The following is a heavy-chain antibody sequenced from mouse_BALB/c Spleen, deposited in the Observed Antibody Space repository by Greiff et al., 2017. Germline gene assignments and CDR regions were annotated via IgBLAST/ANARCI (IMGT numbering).Heavy chain of an antibody. J-gene: IGHJ4*01. Sequence: EVKLMESGPGLVKPSQSLSLTCTVTGYSITSDYAWNWIRQFPGNKLEWMGYISYSGSTSYNPSLKSRISITRDTSKNQFFLQLNSVTTEDTATYYCAREGDYYGPFMDYWGQGTSVTVSS. D-gene: IGHD1-2*01. V-gene: IGHV3-2*02. CDR3: AREGDYYGPFMDY. CDR1: GYSITSDYA. CDR2: ISYSGST.